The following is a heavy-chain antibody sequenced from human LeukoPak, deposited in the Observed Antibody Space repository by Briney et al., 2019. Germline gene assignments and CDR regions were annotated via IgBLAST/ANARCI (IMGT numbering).Heavy chain of an antibody. Sequence: SETLSLTCAVYGGSFSGYYWSWIRQPPGKGLEWIGEINHSGSTNYNPSLKSRVTISVDTSKNQFSLKLSSLTAADTAVYYCARAAAAERLLSDYWGQGTLVTVSS. CDR3: ARAAAAERLLSDY. D-gene: IGHD3-10*01. J-gene: IGHJ4*02. V-gene: IGHV4-34*01. CDR1: GGSFSGYY. CDR2: INHSGST.